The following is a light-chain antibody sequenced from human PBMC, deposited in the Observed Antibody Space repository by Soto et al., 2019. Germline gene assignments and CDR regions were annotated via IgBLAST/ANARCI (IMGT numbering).Light chain of an antibody. CDR1: ESISRH. V-gene: IGKV1-39*01. CDR2: AAS. Sequence: DIQMTQSPSSLSASVGDRVTITCRASESISRHLNWYQQKPGKAPNLLIYAASTLQNGVPSRFSGSGSGTDFTLTISSLQPEDFAPSYCQQSYSTLSIRFGQGTRLEIK. J-gene: IGKJ5*01. CDR3: QQSYSTLSIR.